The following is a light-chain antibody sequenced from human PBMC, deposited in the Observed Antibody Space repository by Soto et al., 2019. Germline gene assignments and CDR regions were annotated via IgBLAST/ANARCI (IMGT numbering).Light chain of an antibody. CDR2: GAS. J-gene: IGKJ5*01. Sequence: EIVLTQSPDTLSLSPGESATLSCRASQSVSRYLAWYQQKPGQAPRLLIYGASTRATGIPERFSGNGSGADFTLTISRLEPEDFAVYYCQQYGSSPTTFGQGTRLEIK. CDR1: QSVSRY. V-gene: IGKV3-20*01. CDR3: QQYGSSPTT.